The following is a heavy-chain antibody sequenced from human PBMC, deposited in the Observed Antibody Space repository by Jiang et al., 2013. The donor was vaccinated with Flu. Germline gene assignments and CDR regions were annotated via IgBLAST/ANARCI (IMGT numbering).Heavy chain of an antibody. CDR1: GFTFSSSW. CDR2: IKKDGSDK. J-gene: IGHJ4*02. CDR3: ARGGGWLIED. V-gene: IGHV3-7*03. Sequence: RLSCVDSGFTFSSSWMNWVRQAPGKGLEWVANIKKDGSDKNYVDSVKGRFTISRDNAKNSLYLQMNSLRAEDTAVYYCARGGGWLIEDWGQGTLVTVSS. D-gene: IGHD6-19*01.